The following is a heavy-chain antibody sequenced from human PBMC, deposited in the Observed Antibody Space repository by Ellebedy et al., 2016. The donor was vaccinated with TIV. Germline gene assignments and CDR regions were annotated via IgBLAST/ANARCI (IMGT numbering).Heavy chain of an antibody. CDR3: ARGAVTRDYYFDY. V-gene: IGHV5-51*01. D-gene: IGHD4-17*01. CDR1: GYSFTSYW. Sequence: ASVKVSCKGSGYSFTSYWIGWVRQMPGKGLEWMGIIYPGDSDTRYSPSFQGQVTISADKSISTAYLQWSSLKASDTAMYYCARGAVTRDYYFDYWGQGTLVTVSS. J-gene: IGHJ4*02. CDR2: IYPGDSDT.